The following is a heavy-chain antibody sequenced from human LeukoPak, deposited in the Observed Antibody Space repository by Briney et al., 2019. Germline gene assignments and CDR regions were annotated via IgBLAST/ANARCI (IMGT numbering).Heavy chain of an antibody. D-gene: IGHD6-19*01. J-gene: IGHJ4*02. CDR1: GFTVSSNY. V-gene: IGHV3-23*01. CDR3: AKDARCTSGWYFFDY. Sequence: PGGSLRLSCAASGFTVSSNYMSWVRQAPGKGLEWVSVISDSGGITYYADSVKGRFTISRDNSKNTLFLQMNSLRAEDTAVYFCAKDARCTSGWYFFDYWGQGTLVTVSS. CDR2: ISDSGGIT.